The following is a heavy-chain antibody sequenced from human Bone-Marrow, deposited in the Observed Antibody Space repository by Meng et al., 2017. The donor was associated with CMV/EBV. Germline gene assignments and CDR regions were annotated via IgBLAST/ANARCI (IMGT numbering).Heavy chain of an antibody. V-gene: IGHV3-21*01. J-gene: IGHJ5*02. CDR2: ISSSSSYI. Sequence: GESLKISCAASGFTFSSYSMNWVRQAPGKGLEWVSSISSSSSYIYYADSVEGRFTISRDNAKNSLYLQMNSLRAEDTAVYYCAREEYCSGGSCYPNNWFDPWGQGTLVTVSS. CDR3: AREEYCSGGSCYPNNWFDP. CDR1: GFTFSSYS. D-gene: IGHD2-15*01.